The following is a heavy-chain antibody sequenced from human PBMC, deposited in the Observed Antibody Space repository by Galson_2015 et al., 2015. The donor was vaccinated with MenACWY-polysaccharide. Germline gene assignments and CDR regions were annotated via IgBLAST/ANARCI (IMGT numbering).Heavy chain of an antibody. Sequence: SLRLSCAASGFTFSSYSINWVRQAPGKGLEWVSYISSGGTIYYADSVKGRFTISRDNAKNSLYLQMNSLRDDDTSVYYCARVLKGLVGATPDDRGQGTLVTVSS. CDR1: GFTFSSYS. D-gene: IGHD1-26*01. CDR2: ISSGGTI. J-gene: IGHJ4*02. V-gene: IGHV3-48*02. CDR3: ARVLKGLVGATPDD.